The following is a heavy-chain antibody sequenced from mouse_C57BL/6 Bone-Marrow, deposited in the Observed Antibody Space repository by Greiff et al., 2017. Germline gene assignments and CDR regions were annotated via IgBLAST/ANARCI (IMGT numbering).Heavy chain of an antibody. V-gene: IGHV1-18*01. D-gene: IGHD2-12*01. CDR3: ARTGGVPCYAEV. Sequence: VHVKQSGPELVKPGASVKIPCKASGYTFTDYNMDWVQQSHGKSLEWIGDINPNNGGTIYNQKFKGKATLTVDNSSNTTYLHLRSLTSEDTAVYYCARTGGVPCYAEVWGKGTRVTVSS. CDR2: INPNNGGT. J-gene: IGHJ1*03. CDR1: GYTFTDYN.